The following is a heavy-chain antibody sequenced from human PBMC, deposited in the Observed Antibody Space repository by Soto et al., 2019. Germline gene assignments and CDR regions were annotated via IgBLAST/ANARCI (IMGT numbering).Heavy chain of an antibody. J-gene: IGHJ2*01. V-gene: IGHV2-5*02. CDR2: IYWDDDK. Sequence: QITLKESGPPLVKPTQTLTLTCTFSGFSLSTSGVGVGWIRQPPGKALEWLALIYWDDDKRYSPSLKSRLTITKDTSKHQVVLTRTNMDPVDTATYYCSHHTADNCSGGSCYWYFDLWGRGTLVTVSS. CDR1: GFSLSTSGVG. CDR3: SHHTADNCSGGSCYWYFDL. D-gene: IGHD2-15*01.